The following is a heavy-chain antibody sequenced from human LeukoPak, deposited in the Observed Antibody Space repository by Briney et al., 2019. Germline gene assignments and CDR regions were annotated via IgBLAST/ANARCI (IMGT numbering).Heavy chain of an antibody. CDR1: GFTFSGYA. Sequence: GGSLRLSCAASGFTFSGYAMNWVRQAPGKGLEWVSAISGSGGSTYYADSVKGRFTISRDNSKNTLYLQMNSLRAEDTAVYYCAKYSSGWNDAFDNWGQGTMVTVSS. CDR3: AKYSSGWNDAFDN. D-gene: IGHD6-19*01. V-gene: IGHV3-23*01. J-gene: IGHJ3*02. CDR2: ISGSGGST.